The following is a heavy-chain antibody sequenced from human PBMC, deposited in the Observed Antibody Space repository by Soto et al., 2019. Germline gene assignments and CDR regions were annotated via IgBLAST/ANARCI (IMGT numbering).Heavy chain of an antibody. CDR3: ARGAAVLRGVINFDY. V-gene: IGHV4-59*01. J-gene: IGHJ4*02. CDR1: GGSISSYY. D-gene: IGHD3-10*01. CDR2: VYYSGST. Sequence: SETLSLTCTVSGGSISSYYWSWIRQPPGMGLEWIGYVYYSGSTNYNPSLKSRVTISVDTSKNQFSLELKSVTAADTAVYYCARGAAVLRGVINFDYWGQGTLVTVSS.